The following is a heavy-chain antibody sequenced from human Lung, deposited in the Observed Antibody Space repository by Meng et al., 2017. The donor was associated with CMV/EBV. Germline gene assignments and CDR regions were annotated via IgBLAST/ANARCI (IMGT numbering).Heavy chain of an antibody. CDR1: GGNIHNSY. CDR3: ARAGHFFDYGDF. CDR2: IYSNGNT. D-gene: IGHD3-16*01. V-gene: IGHV4-59*01. Sequence: QVQLQESGPGLVKPSETLSVTCPVSGGNIHNSYWGWIRQPPGKGLEWIGQIYSNGNTNYNPSLGSRVTISVDTSKSQFSLHLRSVTTEDTAVYFCARAGHFFDYGDFWGPGILVTVSS. J-gene: IGHJ4*02.